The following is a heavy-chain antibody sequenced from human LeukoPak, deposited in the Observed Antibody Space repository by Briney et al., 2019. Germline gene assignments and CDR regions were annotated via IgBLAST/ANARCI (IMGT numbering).Heavy chain of an antibody. J-gene: IGHJ4*02. Sequence: GGSLRLSCAASGFTFSNYAMNWVRQAPGKGLEWVSLISGSTGSTYYADSVKGRFTISRDDSKNTLYLQMSSLRAEDTAVYYCVKDSSGRLDYWGQGTLVTVSS. V-gene: IGHV3-23*01. CDR1: GFTFSNYA. D-gene: IGHD3-3*01. CDR2: ISGSTGST. CDR3: VKDSSGRLDY.